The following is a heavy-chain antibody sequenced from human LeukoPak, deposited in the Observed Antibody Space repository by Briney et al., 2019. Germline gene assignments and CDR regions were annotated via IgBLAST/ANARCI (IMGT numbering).Heavy chain of an antibody. CDR1: GFTFSNYA. CDR3: TGGGWSTDAFDI. Sequence: GGSLRLSCAASGFTFSNYAMSWVRQAPGKGLEWVSGISGSGGSTNYADSVKGRFTISRDSSKNTLFLQMNTLRAEDTAVYYCTGGGWSTDAFDIWGQGTMVTVSS. D-gene: IGHD6-19*01. V-gene: IGHV3-23*01. J-gene: IGHJ3*02. CDR2: ISGSGGST.